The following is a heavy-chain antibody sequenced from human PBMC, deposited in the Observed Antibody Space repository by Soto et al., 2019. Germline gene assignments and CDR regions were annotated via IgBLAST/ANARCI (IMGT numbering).Heavy chain of an antibody. CDR2: INPNTGDT. J-gene: IGHJ4*02. Sequence: GASVKVSGKASGYTFSAYYVHWVRQDPDQGLEWMGWINPNTGDTYFAQKFQDRVTMTSDTSISTAYMEVGSLRSDDTAVYFCARQQDRGIMAAGFDYWGQGALVTVSS. CDR3: ARQQDRGIMAAGFDY. CDR1: GYTFSAYY. D-gene: IGHD1-26*01. V-gene: IGHV1-2*02.